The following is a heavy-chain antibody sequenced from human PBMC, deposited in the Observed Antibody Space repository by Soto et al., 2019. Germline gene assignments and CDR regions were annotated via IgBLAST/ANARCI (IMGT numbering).Heavy chain of an antibody. CDR3: ARGRSPRWLQFKAEYYYGMDV. D-gene: IGHD5-12*01. Sequence: SETLSLTCAVYGGSFSGYYWSWIRQPPGKGLEWIGEINHSGSTNYNPSLKSRVTISVDTSKNQFSLKLSSVTAADTAVYYCARGRSPRWLQFKAEYYYGMDVWSQGTTVTVSS. CDR2: INHSGST. CDR1: GGSFSGYY. J-gene: IGHJ6*02. V-gene: IGHV4-34*01.